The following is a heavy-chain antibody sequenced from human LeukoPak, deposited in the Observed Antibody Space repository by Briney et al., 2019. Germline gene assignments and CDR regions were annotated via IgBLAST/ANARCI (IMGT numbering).Heavy chain of an antibody. V-gene: IGHV4-59*01. Sequence: PSETLSLTCTVSGGSISSYYWSWFRQPPGKGLEWIGYIYYTGSTNYNPSLTSRVNISVDTSKNQFSLNLTSVTAADTAVYYCARWGSIAVARFDYWGQGTLVTVSS. J-gene: IGHJ4*02. CDR2: IYYTGST. CDR1: GGSISSYY. CDR3: ARWGSIAVARFDY. D-gene: IGHD6-6*01.